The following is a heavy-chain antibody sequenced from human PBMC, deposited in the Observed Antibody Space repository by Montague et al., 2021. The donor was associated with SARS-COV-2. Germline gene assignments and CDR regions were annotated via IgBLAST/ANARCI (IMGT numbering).Heavy chain of an antibody. CDR3: ERDRFDFGAGRKGTIDF. CDR2: MHFTGRP. D-gene: IGHD3-10*01. J-gene: IGHJ4*02. Sequence: SETLSLTCSVSGDSITNHYWSWIRQPAGKGLEWIGHMHFTGRPNFSPFFSSRLTMSADTSKNQFSLKLTSVTAADTAIYFCERDRFDFGAGRKGTIDFWGQGTLVTVSS. V-gene: IGHV4-4*07. CDR1: GDSITNHY.